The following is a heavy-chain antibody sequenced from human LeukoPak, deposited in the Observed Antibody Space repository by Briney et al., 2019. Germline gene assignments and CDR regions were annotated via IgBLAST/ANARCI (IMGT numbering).Heavy chain of an antibody. CDR1: GVTFSSYE. Sequence: GGSLRLSCAASGVTFSSYEMNWVRQAPGKGLEWVSYISSSGSTIYYADSVKGRFTISRDNAKNSLYLQMNSLRAEDTAVYYCAKEARYCSSTSCHQYYFDYWGQGTLVTVSS. V-gene: IGHV3-48*03. J-gene: IGHJ4*02. CDR2: ISSSGSTI. CDR3: AKEARYCSSTSCHQYYFDY. D-gene: IGHD2-2*01.